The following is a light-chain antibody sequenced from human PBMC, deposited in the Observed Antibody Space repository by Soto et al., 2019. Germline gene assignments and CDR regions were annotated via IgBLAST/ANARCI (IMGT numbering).Light chain of an antibody. CDR1: QSVSSN. CDR3: QQYNSWPRT. CDR2: GAS. J-gene: IGKJ1*01. Sequence: IVMTQSPATLSVSPGERATLSCRASQSVSSNLAWYQQKPGQAPRLLISGASTWATGIPARFSGSESGTEFTLTISSLQSEDFAVYYCQQYNSWPRTFGQGTKVEIK. V-gene: IGKV3-15*01.